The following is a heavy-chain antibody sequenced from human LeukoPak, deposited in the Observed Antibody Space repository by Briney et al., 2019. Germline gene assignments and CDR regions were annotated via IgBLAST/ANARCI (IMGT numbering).Heavy chain of an antibody. CDR1: GGSISSSSYY. D-gene: IGHD2-15*01. Sequence: SETLSLTCTVSGGSISSSSYYWGWIRQPPGTGLEWIGSIYYSRSTYYNPSLKSRVTISVDTSKNQFSLKLSSVTAADTAVYYCARQLGYCSGGSCYPLYYYYYYMDVWGKGTTVTISS. V-gene: IGHV4-39*01. CDR2: IYYSRST. CDR3: ARQLGYCSGGSCYPLYYYYYYMDV. J-gene: IGHJ6*03.